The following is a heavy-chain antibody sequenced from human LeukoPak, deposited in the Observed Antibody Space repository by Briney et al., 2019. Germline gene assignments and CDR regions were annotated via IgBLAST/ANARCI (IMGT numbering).Heavy chain of an antibody. V-gene: IGHV4-39*01. CDR1: GGSISSSSYY. CDR2: IYYSGST. D-gene: IGHD3-22*01. CDR3: ARFSGYRRQYFQH. Sequence: SETLSLTCTVSGGSISSSSYYWGWIRQPPGKGLEWIGSIYYSGSTYYNPSLKSRVTISVDTSKNQFSLKLSSVTAADTAVYYCARFSGYRRQYFQHWGQGTLVTGSS. J-gene: IGHJ1*01.